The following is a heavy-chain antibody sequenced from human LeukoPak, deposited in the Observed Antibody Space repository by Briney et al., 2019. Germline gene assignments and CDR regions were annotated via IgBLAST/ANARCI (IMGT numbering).Heavy chain of an antibody. D-gene: IGHD6-13*01. Sequence: PSETLSLTCTVSGGSISSSNWWSWVRQPPGRGLEWIGEIYHSGSTNYNPSLKSRVPISVDTSKNQFSLKLSSVTAADTAVYYCARDLDSAAAIDYWGQGTLVTVSS. J-gene: IGHJ4*02. CDR2: IYHSGST. V-gene: IGHV4-4*02. CDR1: GGSISSSNW. CDR3: ARDLDSAAAIDY.